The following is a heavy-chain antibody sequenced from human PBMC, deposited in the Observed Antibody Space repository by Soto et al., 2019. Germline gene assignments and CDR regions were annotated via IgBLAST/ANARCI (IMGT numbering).Heavy chain of an antibody. CDR2: ISYDGSNK. D-gene: IGHD2-15*01. CDR3: ARGDIYYGMDV. Sequence: HVQLVESGGGVVQPGRSLRLSCAASGFSLSNYFMHWVRQAPGKGLEWVAIISYDGSNKHYADSVKGRFTISRDNSKNTLYVQMNSLRAEDTAVYRCARGDIYYGMDVWGQGTTVTVSS. J-gene: IGHJ6*02. V-gene: IGHV3-30-3*01. CDR1: GFSLSNYF.